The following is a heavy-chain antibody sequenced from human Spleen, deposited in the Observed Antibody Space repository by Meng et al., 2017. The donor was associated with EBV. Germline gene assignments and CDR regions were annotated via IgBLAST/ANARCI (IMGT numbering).Heavy chain of an antibody. V-gene: IGHV4-34*01. Sequence: HVQSQQWGAGLLKASETLPLTCADYDGSFSAFYWNWFRQSPGKGLEWIGEINHSGSTNYNPSLKSRVTMSVDTSKNQFSLKLSSLTAADTAMYYCAIGVTLVRGYWGQGTLVTVSS. CDR2: INHSGST. CDR1: DGSFSAFY. J-gene: IGHJ4*02. D-gene: IGHD3-10*01. CDR3: AIGVTLVRGY.